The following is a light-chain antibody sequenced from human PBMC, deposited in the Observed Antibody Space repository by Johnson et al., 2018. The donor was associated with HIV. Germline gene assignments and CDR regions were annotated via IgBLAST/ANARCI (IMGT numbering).Light chain of an antibody. CDR2: DNN. CDR3: GTWDSSLSAYV. J-gene: IGLJ1*01. V-gene: IGLV1-51*01. CDR1: SSNIGNNY. Sequence: QSVLTQPPSVYAAPGQKVTISCSGSSSNIGNNYVSWYQQLPGTAPKLLIYDNNKRPSGIPDRFSGSKSGTSATLGIPGLPPGDEADYYCGTWDSSLSAYVFGTGTKVTVL.